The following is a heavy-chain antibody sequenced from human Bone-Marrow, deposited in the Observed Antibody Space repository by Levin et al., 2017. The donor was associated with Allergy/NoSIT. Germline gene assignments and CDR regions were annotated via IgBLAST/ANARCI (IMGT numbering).Heavy chain of an antibody. V-gene: IGHV4-39*07. CDR1: GGSISSSSYY. CDR3: ARGGVVTTYGMDV. D-gene: IGHD2-21*02. CDR2: IYYSGST. J-gene: IGHJ6*02. Sequence: SETLSLTCTVSGGSISSSSYYWGWIRQPPGKGLEWIGSIYYSGSTYYNPSLKSRVTISVDTSKNQFSLKLSSVTAADTAVYYCARGGVVTTYGMDVWGQGTTVTVSS.